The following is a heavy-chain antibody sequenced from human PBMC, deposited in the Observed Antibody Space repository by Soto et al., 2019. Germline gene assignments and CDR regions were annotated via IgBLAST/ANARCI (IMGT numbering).Heavy chain of an antibody. CDR2: ISYDGSNK. CDR1: GFTFSSYA. CDR3: ARVGDIVLVPAAGPTPLYYYYGMDV. D-gene: IGHD2-2*01. J-gene: IGHJ6*02. V-gene: IGHV3-30-3*01. Sequence: QVQLVESGGSLVQPGRSLRLSSAASGFTFSSYAMHWVRQAPGKGLEWVAVISYDGSNKYYADSVKGRFTISRDNSKNTPYLQMNSLRAEDTAVYYCARVGDIVLVPAAGPTPLYYYYGMDVWGQGTTVTVSS.